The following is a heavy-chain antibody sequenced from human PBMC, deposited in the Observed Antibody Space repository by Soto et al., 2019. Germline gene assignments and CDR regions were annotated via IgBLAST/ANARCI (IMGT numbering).Heavy chain of an antibody. Sequence: EVQLVESGGGLVKPGGSLRLSCAASGFTFSNAWMSWVRQAPGKGLEWVGRIKSKTDGGTTDYAAPVKGRCTITRDDSKITLYLQMNSLKTVDTAVYYCTTDVSVLLWFGELLSLDYWGQGTLVTVSS. CDR2: IKSKTDGGTT. V-gene: IGHV3-15*01. CDR3: TTDVSVLLWFGELLSLDY. CDR1: GFTFSNAW. J-gene: IGHJ4*02. D-gene: IGHD3-10*01.